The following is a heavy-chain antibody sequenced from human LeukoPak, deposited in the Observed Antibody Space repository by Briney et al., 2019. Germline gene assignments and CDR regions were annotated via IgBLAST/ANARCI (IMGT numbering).Heavy chain of an antibody. J-gene: IGHJ4*02. CDR1: GYTFTSYY. Sequence: GASVKVSCKASGYTFTSYYMHWVRQAPGQGLEWMGIINPSGGSTSHAQKFQGRVTMTRDTSTSTVYMELSSLRSEDTAVYYCARDEFIRRYFDYWGQGTLVTVSS. V-gene: IGHV1-46*01. CDR2: INPSGGST. D-gene: IGHD3-10*01. CDR3: ARDEFIRRYFDY.